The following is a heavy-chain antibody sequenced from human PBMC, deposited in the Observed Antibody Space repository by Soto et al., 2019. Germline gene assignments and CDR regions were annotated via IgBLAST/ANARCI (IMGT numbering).Heavy chain of an antibody. D-gene: IGHD2-15*01. CDR1: GFILSSYS. J-gene: IGHJ4*02. Sequence: GVSLSLSCGASGFILSSYSLNGVRQAPGKGLEWVSSISSSSSYIYYADSVKGRFTISRDNAKNSLYLQMNSLRAEDTAMYYCAREFKGDLVVVVAARGSYFDSWGQGT. CDR2: ISSSSSYI. V-gene: IGHV3-21*04. CDR3: AREFKGDLVVVVAARGSYFDS.